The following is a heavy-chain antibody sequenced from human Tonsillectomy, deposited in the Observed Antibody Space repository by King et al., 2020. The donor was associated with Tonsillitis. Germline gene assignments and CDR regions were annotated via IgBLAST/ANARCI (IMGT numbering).Heavy chain of an antibody. CDR1: GFTFSSYA. Sequence: VQLVESGGGLVQPGGSLRLSCAASGFTFSSYAMSWVRQAPGKGLEWVSAISGSGGGTYYANSVKGRFSISRDNSQNTLYLQMNSLRAEDTAVYYCAKDRVGGQLDYYWGQGTLVTVSS. CDR3: AKDRVGGQLDYY. CDR2: ISGSGGGT. J-gene: IGHJ4*02. D-gene: IGHD6-6*01. V-gene: IGHV3-23*04.